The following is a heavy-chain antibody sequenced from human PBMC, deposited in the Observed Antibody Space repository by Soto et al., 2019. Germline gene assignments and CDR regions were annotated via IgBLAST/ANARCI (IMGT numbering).Heavy chain of an antibody. CDR1: GISIGSNG. J-gene: IGHJ6*02. CDR3: AKDLVRGVISASGMDV. CDR2: ISYDGSNI. Sequence: GGSLRLSCAASGISIGSNGMHWVRQAPGKGLEWVAVISYDGSNIYYADSVKGRFTISRDNSKNTLYLQMNSLRAEDTAVYYCAKDLVRGVISASGMDVWGQETTVTVSS. V-gene: IGHV3-30*18. D-gene: IGHD3-10*01.